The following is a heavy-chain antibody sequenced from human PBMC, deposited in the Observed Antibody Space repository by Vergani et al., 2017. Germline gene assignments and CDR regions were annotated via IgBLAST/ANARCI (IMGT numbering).Heavy chain of an antibody. V-gene: IGHV1-69*02. CDR2: IIPILGIA. J-gene: IGHJ6*02. D-gene: IGHD2-2*02. CDR3: ARAGSCSSTSCYSSYYYYCMDV. CDR1: GGTFSSYT. Sequence: QVQLVQSGAEVKKPGSSVKVSCKASGGTFSSYTISWVRQAPGQGLEWMGRIIPILGIANYAQKFQGRVTITADKSTSTAYMELSSLRSEDTAVYYCARAGSCSSTSCYSSYYYYCMDVWGQGTTVTVSS.